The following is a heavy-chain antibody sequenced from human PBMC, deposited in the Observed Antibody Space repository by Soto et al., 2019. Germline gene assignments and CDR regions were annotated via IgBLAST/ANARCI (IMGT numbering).Heavy chain of an antibody. CDR2: ISSSGSTI. Sequence: GGSLRLSCAASGFTFSDYYMSWIRQAPGKGLEWVSYISSSGSTIYYADSVKGRFTISRDNAKNSLYLQMNSLRAEDTAVYYCASSEDVPHRNYYYYMDVWGKGTTVTVSS. D-gene: IGHD2-2*01. CDR1: GFTFSDYY. CDR3: ASSEDVPHRNYYYYMDV. V-gene: IGHV3-11*01. J-gene: IGHJ6*03.